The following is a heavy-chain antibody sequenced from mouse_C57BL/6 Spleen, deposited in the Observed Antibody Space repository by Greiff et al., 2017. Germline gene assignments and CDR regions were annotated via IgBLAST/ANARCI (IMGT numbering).Heavy chain of an antibody. J-gene: IGHJ3*01. Sequence: QVQLQQSGAELARPGASVKLSCKASGYTFTSYGISWVKQRTGQGLEWIGEIYPRSGNTYYNEKFKGKATLTADKSSSTAYMELRRLTSEDSAVXFCARGDYYGSSYGFAYWGQGTLVTVSA. D-gene: IGHD1-1*01. V-gene: IGHV1-81*01. CDR3: ARGDYYGSSYGFAY. CDR1: GYTFTSYG. CDR2: IYPRSGNT.